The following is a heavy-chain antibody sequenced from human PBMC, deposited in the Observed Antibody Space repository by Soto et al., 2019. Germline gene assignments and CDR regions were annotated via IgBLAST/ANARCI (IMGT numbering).Heavy chain of an antibody. J-gene: IGHJ4*02. D-gene: IGHD6-13*01. CDR3: ARDLEGSSSWGPFDY. CDR1: GGSISSYY. V-gene: IGHV4-59*01. CDR2: IYHSGST. Sequence: SETLSLTCTVSGGSISSYYWSWIRQPPGKGLEWIGYIYHSGSTNYNPSLKSRVTISVDTSKNQFSLKLSSVTAADTAVYYCARDLEGSSSWGPFDYWGQGTLVTVSS.